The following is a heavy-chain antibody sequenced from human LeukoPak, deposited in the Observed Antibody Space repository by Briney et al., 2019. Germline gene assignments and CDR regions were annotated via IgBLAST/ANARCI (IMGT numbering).Heavy chain of an antibody. V-gene: IGHV1-3*01. CDR3: ARVHDYGDYPFDY. CDR2: INAGNGNT. CDR1: GYTFTSYA. Sequence: GASVKVSCKASGYTFTSYAMHWVRQAPGQRLEWMGWINAGNGNTKYSQKFQGRVTITRDTSASTAYTELSSLRSEDTAVYYCARVHDYGDYPFDYWGQGTLVTVSS. J-gene: IGHJ4*02. D-gene: IGHD4-17*01.